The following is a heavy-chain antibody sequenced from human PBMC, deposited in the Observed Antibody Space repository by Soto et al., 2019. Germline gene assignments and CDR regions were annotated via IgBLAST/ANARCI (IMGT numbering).Heavy chain of an antibody. CDR1: GFTFSSYS. CDR3: ASQYSGSSYYYYYGMDV. V-gene: IGHV3-48*02. J-gene: IGHJ6*02. D-gene: IGHD1-26*01. Sequence: GGSLRLSCAASGFTFSSYSMNWVRQAPGKGLEWVSYISSSSSTIYYADSVKGRFTISRDNAKNSLYLQMNSLRDEDTAVYYCASQYSGSSYYYYYGMDVWGQGTTVTVSS. CDR2: ISSSSSTI.